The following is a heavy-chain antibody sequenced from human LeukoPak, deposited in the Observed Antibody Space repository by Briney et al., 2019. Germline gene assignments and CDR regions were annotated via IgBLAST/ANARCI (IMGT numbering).Heavy chain of an antibody. J-gene: IGHJ4*02. CDR3: ARDPGNGVTVDYFDY. V-gene: IGHV3-7*01. D-gene: IGHD4-17*01. Sequence: PRRSLSLSSAASLVAPRPVGLTTGTQAPGKGLEWLANIKQDASQYYVDSVRGRFIISRDNAKNSLSLQMNSLRLEDTAVYYCARDPGNGVTVDYFDYWGQGTQVSVSS. CDR2: IKQDASQ. CDR1: LVAPRPVG.